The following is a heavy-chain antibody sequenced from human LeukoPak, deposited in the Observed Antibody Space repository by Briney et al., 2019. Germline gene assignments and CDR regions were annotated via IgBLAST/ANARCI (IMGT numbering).Heavy chain of an antibody. Sequence: SETLSLTCAVYGGSFSGYYWSWIRQPPGKGLEWIGEINHSGSTNYNPSLKSRVTISVDTSKNQFSLKLSSVTAADTAVYYCARHARYYYGSGTRAFDIWGQGTMVTVSS. CDR2: INHSGST. D-gene: IGHD3-10*01. V-gene: IGHV4-34*01. CDR1: GGSFSGYY. J-gene: IGHJ3*02. CDR3: ARHARYYYGSGTRAFDI.